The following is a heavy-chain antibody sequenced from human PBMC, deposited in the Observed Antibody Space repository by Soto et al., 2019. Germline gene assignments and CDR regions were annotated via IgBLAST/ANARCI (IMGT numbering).Heavy chain of an antibody. V-gene: IGHV3-23*01. D-gene: IGHD2-2*01. J-gene: IGHJ4*02. Sequence: EVQLLDSGGGWVQPGGSLRLSCVASGFVFSDYAMSWVRQAPGKGLAWVSAISAGGSDTYYADSVKGRFTVSRVNSASTLYLQMNTLRAEDTAIYYCASVPIWCGSSSCYTEGFDSWGQGTLVTVSS. CDR3: ASVPIWCGSSSCYTEGFDS. CDR1: GFVFSDYA. CDR2: ISAGGSDT.